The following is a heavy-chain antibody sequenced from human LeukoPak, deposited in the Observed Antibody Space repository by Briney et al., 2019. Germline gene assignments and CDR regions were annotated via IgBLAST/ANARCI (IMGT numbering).Heavy chain of an antibody. CDR1: GYTFTDYY. D-gene: IGHD2-2*02. J-gene: IGHJ6*02. V-gene: IGHV1-2*02. Sequence: ASVKVSCKASGYTFTDYYMHWVRQAPGQGLEWMGWINPNSGGTNYAQKFQGRVTMTRDTSISTAYMELSRLRSDDTAVYYCARDRADIVVVPAAIEDKYYYYGMDVWGQGTTVTVSS. CDR3: ARDRADIVVVPAAIEDKYYYYGMDV. CDR2: INPNSGGT.